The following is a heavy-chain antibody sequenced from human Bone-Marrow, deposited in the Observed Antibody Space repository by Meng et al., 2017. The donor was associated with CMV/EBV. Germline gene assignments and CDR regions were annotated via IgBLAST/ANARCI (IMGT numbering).Heavy chain of an antibody. CDR2: IIPILGIA. D-gene: IGHD2-2*01. V-gene: IGHV1-69*04. CDR1: RCTFSSYA. CDR3: ARELVYCSSTSCRSYGMAV. J-gene: IGHJ6*02. Sequence: AVKESRKASRCTFSSYAVSWVRQAPGQGLAWMGGIIPILGIANYAQKFQGRVTITADKSTSTAYMELSSLRSEDTAVYYCARELVYCSSTSCRSYGMAVWGQGTTVTVSS.